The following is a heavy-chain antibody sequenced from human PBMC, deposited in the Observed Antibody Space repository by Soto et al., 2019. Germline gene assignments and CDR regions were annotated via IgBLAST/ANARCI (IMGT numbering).Heavy chain of an antibody. V-gene: IGHV1-18*01. D-gene: IGHD3-3*01. J-gene: IGHJ5*02. Sequence: GASVKVSCKTSCYTFNTYGINWVRQAPGQGLELMGWISAYDGKTTYAEKFQGRVTLTTDTSTSTAYMELRSLRSDDTAIYYCAIDSHEFWQSYWFDLWGQGTQETVS. CDR1: CYTFNTYG. CDR2: ISAYDGKT. CDR3: AIDSHEFWQSYWFDL.